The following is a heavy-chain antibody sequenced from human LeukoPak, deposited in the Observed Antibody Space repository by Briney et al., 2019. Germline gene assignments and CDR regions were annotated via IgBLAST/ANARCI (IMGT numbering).Heavy chain of an antibody. D-gene: IGHD1-26*01. V-gene: IGHV1-2*06. CDR1: VYTFTGYY. CDR2: INLHSGGT. J-gene: IGHJ4*02. CDR3: LGIEIVGATDY. Sequence: ASVKVSCKSSVYTFTGYYMHWVRQASGQGLEWMGRINLHSGGTNYAQKFQGRGTMTRDTSISTAYMQLSRLRSDDTAVYYCLGIEIVGATDYWGQGALVTVSS.